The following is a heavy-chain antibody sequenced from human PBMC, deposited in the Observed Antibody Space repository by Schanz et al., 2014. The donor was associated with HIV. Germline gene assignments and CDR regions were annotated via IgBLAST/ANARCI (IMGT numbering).Heavy chain of an antibody. CDR1: GFTVSNNY. Sequence: EVQLVESGGGLIQPGGSLRLSCAASGFTVSNNYMSWVRQAPGKGLEWVSAISGSGGSTYYADSVKGRFTISRDNSKNTLYLQMNSLRAEDTAVYYCAKEGYGEGYYGMDVWGQGTTVTVSS. V-gene: IGHV3-23*04. D-gene: IGHD4-17*01. CDR2: ISGSGGST. CDR3: AKEGYGEGYYGMDV. J-gene: IGHJ6*02.